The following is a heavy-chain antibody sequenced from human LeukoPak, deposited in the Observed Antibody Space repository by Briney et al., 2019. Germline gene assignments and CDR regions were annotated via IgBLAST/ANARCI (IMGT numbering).Heavy chain of an antibody. J-gene: IGHJ4*02. Sequence: GGSLRLSCAASGFTFDDYAMHWVRQAPGKGLEWVSGISWNSGSIGYADSVKGRFTISRDNAKNSLYLQMNSLRAEDTAVFYCARGEVRGVPVDYWGQGTLVTVSS. V-gene: IGHV3-9*01. CDR1: GFTFDDYA. CDR3: ARGEVRGVPVDY. CDR2: ISWNSGSI. D-gene: IGHD3-10*01.